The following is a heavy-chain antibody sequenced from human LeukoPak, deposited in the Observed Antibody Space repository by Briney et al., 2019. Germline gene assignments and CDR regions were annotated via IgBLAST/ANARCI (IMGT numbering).Heavy chain of an antibody. CDR3: ARRSYDSSGYYGWYFDL. CDR1: GGSISSYY. D-gene: IGHD3-22*01. Sequence: SETLSLTCTVSGGSISSYYWSWIRQPPGKGLEWIGYIYYSGSTNYNPSLKSRVTMSVDTSKNQFSLKLSSVTAADTAVYYCARRSYDSSGYYGWYFDLWGRGTLVTVSS. CDR2: IYYSGST. J-gene: IGHJ2*01. V-gene: IGHV4-59*12.